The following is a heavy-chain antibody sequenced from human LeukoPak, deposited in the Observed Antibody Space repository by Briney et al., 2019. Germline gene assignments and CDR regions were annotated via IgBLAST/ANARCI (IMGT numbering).Heavy chain of an antibody. CDR3: ARTTYGLNWFDP. Sequence: GASVKVSCKASGGTFSSYAISWVRQAPGQGLEWMGGIIPIFGTANYAQKFQGRVTITTDESTSTAYMELSSLRSEDTAVYYCARTTYGLNWFDPWGQGTLVTVSS. D-gene: IGHD3-10*01. J-gene: IGHJ5*02. CDR1: GGTFSSYA. CDR2: IIPIFGTA. V-gene: IGHV1-69*05.